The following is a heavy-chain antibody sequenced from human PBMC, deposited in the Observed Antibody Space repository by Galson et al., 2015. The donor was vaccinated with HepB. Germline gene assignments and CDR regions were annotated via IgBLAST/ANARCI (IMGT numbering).Heavy chain of an antibody. CDR3: ARARTVVVPAAIRDYYYYMDV. Sequence: LRLSCAASGFTFSSYWMSWVRQAPGKGLEWVANIKQDGSEKYYVDSVKGRFTISRDNAKNSLYLQMNSLRAEDTAVYYCARARTVVVPAAIRDYYYYMDVWGKGTTVTVSS. CDR2: IKQDGSEK. D-gene: IGHD2-2*01. J-gene: IGHJ6*03. V-gene: IGHV3-7*01. CDR1: GFTFSSYW.